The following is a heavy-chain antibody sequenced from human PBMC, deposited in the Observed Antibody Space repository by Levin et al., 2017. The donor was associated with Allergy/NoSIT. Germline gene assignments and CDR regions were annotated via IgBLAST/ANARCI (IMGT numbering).Heavy chain of an antibody. Sequence: PGGSLRLSCAASGFTFSSYAMSWVRQAPGKGLEWVSAISGSGGSTYYADSVKGRFTISRDKSKNTVYLQMNSLRAEDTAVYYCAKARAAAGTSDWFDPWGQGTLVTVSS. J-gene: IGHJ5*02. CDR1: GFTFSSYA. V-gene: IGHV3-23*01. CDR3: AKARAAAGTSDWFDP. CDR2: ISGSGGST. D-gene: IGHD6-13*01.